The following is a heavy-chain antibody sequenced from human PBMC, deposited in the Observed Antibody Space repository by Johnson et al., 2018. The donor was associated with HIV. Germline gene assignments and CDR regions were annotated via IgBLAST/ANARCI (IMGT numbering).Heavy chain of an antibody. D-gene: IGHD3-3*01. V-gene: IGHV3-66*02. CDR2: IYSGGST. J-gene: IGHJ3*02. CDR1: GFTVSSNY. Sequence: VQLVESGGGLVKPGGSLRLSCAASGFTVSSNYMSWVRQAPGKGLEWVSGIYSGGSTYYADSVKGRFTISRDNSKNTLYLQMNSLRAEDTAVYYCARDPTLRITIFGVVITGDAFDIWGQGTMVTVSS. CDR3: ARDPTLRITIFGVVITGDAFDI.